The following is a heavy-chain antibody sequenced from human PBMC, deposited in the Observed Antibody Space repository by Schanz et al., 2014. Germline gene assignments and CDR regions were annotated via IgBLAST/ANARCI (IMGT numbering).Heavy chain of an antibody. J-gene: IGHJ6*02. CDR1: GYTFTSHG. V-gene: IGHV1-18*01. Sequence: QVQLVQSGAEVKKPGASVKVSCKASGYTFTSHGIKWVRQAPGQGLEWMGWISAYNGHTDYARKLQGRVTLTTDTSTSTAYMELRNLRSDDTAVYYCARAKRFGDMDVWGQGTKVTVSS. D-gene: IGHD3-10*01. CDR2: ISAYNGHT. CDR3: ARAKRFGDMDV.